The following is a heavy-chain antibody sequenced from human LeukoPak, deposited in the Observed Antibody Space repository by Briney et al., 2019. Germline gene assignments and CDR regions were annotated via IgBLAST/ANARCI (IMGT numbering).Heavy chain of an antibody. CDR1: GFTFSSYG. CDR3: ARTPPSRIAVAGNYFDF. CDR2: IWYDGSNK. J-gene: IGHJ4*02. Sequence: GGSLRLSCAASGFTFSSYGMHWVRQAPGKGLEWVAVIWYDGSNKYYADSVKGRFTISRDNSKNTLYLQMNSLRAEDTAVYYFARTPPSRIAVAGNYFDFWGQGTLVTVSS. V-gene: IGHV3-33*01. D-gene: IGHD6-19*01.